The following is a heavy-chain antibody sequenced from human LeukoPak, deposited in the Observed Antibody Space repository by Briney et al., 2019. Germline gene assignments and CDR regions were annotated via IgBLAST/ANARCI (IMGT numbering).Heavy chain of an antibody. V-gene: IGHV4-59*01. Sequence: PSETLSLTCTVSGGSISSYYWSWIRQPPGKGLEWIGYIYYSGSTNYNPPLKSRVTISVDTSKNQFSLKLSSVTAADTAVYYCARGYLDFWSGYYGWFDPWGQGTLVTVSS. CDR1: GGSISSYY. J-gene: IGHJ5*02. D-gene: IGHD3-3*01. CDR3: ARGYLDFWSGYYGWFDP. CDR2: IYYSGST.